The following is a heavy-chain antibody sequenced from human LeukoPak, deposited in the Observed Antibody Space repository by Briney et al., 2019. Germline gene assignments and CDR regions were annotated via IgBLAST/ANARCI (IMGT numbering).Heavy chain of an antibody. CDR2: ISGSGGST. CDR3: AKDRAGTTILLDY. Sequence: PGGSLRLSCAASGFTFTRYGIHWVRQAPGKGLEWVSAISGSGGSTYYADSVKGRFTISRDNSKNTLYLQMNSLRAEDTAVYYCAKDRAGTTILLDYWGQGTLVTVSS. D-gene: IGHD1-1*01. CDR1: GFTFTRYG. J-gene: IGHJ4*02. V-gene: IGHV3-23*01.